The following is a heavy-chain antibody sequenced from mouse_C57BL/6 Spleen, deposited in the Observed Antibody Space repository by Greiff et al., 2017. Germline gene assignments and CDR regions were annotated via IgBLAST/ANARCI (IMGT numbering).Heavy chain of an antibody. CDR3: ARRTMNYYYAMDY. V-gene: IGHV5-17*01. Sequence: DVQLVESGGGLVKPGGSLKLSCAASGFTFSDYGMHWVRQAPEKGLEWVAYISSGSSTIYYADTVKGRFTISRDNAKNTLFLQMTSLRSEDTAMYYCARRTMNYYYAMDYWGQGTSVTVSS. D-gene: IGHD2-4*01. J-gene: IGHJ4*01. CDR1: GFTFSDYG. CDR2: ISSGSSTI.